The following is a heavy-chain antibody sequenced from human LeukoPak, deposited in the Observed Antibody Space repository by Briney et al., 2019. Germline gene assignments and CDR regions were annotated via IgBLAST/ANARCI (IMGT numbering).Heavy chain of an antibody. CDR3: ARQDRSRINKKDFDY. CDR1: GGSISSSSYY. Sequence: PSETLSLTCTVSGGSISSSSYYWGWIRQPPGKGLEWIGSIYSSGSTYHNPSLKSRVTISVDTSKNQFSLKLNSVTAADTAVYYCARQDRSRINKKDFDYWGQGTLVTVSS. V-gene: IGHV4-39*01. CDR2: IYSSGST. J-gene: IGHJ4*02. D-gene: IGHD3-10*01.